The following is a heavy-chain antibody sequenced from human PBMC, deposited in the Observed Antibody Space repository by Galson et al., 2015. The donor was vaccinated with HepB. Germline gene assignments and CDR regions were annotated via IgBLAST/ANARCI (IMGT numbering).Heavy chain of an antibody. Sequence: SVKVSCKASGYTFTGYYMHWVRQAPGQGLEWMGRINPNSGGTNYAQKFQGRVTMTRDTSISTAYMELSRLRSDDTAVYYCARGERVPAPPGWFDPWGQGTLVTVSS. CDR1: GYTFTGYY. CDR3: ARGERVPAPPGWFDP. CDR2: INPNSGGT. D-gene: IGHD2-2*01. V-gene: IGHV1-2*06. J-gene: IGHJ5*02.